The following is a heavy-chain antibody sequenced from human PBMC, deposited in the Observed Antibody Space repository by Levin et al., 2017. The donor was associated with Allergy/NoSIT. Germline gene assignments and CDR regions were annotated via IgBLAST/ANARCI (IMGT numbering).Heavy chain of an antibody. CDR2: INSDGSNK. CDR3: ARALIVVATSGGDY. Sequence: GSLRLSCAASGFTFSSYWMHWVRQAPGKGLVWVSRINSDGSNKNYADSVKGRFTISRDNAKNTLYLQMNSLRAEDTAVYYCARALIVVATSGGDYWGQGILVTVSS. V-gene: IGHV3-74*01. D-gene: IGHD1-26*01. J-gene: IGHJ4*02. CDR1: GFTFSSYW.